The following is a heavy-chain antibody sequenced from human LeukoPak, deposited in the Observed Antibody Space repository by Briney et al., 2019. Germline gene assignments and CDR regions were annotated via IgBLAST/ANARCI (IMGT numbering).Heavy chain of an antibody. CDR1: GFTFSSYA. CDR3: ARSERCGSGSCYYYYGMDV. J-gene: IGHJ6*04. Sequence: GGSLRLSCAASGFTFSSYAMHWVRQAPGKGLEWVAVISYDGSNKYYADSVKGRFTISRDNSKNTLYLQMNSLRVEDTAVYYCARSERCGSGSCYYYYGMDVWGKGTTVTVSS. CDR2: ISYDGSNK. V-gene: IGHV3-30*04. D-gene: IGHD3-10*01.